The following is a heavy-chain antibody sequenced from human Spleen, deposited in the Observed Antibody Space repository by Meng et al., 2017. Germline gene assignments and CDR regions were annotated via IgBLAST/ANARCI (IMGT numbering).Heavy chain of an antibody. Sequence: QLQLQELGPGLVKPSETLSLTCSVSGGSISSTDYYWGWIRQPPGKGLEWIGSIHYSGSTYHTPSLKSRVTMSVDTSRDQFSLNLRSVTAADTAVYYCGRHRRYYDNRIDYWGQGTLVTVSS. D-gene: IGHD3-22*01. V-gene: IGHV4-39*01. CDR3: GRHRRYYDNRIDY. J-gene: IGHJ4*02. CDR1: GGSISSTDYY. CDR2: IHYSGST.